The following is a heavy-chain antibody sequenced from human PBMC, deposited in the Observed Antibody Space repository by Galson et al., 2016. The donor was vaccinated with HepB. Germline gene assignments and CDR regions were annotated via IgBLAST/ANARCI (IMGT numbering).Heavy chain of an antibody. CDR2: IYSGGNT. V-gene: IGHV3-53*01. Sequence: SLRLSCAASGFTVNNNYMTWVRQAPGKGLEGVSVIYSGGNTQYADSVRGRFTISRDNSNNTLYLQMNSLRAEDTAVYYCATSPTEGYWGQGTLVTVSS. D-gene: IGHD1-14*01. CDR1: GFTVNNNY. J-gene: IGHJ4*02. CDR3: ATSPTEGY.